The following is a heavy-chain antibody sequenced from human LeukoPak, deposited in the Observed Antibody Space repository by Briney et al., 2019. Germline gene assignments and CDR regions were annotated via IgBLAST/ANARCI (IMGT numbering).Heavy chain of an antibody. V-gene: IGHV3-30*02. D-gene: IGHD2-2*01. CDR3: AKDYHRYCSSTSCAPFDY. CDR1: GFTFSSYG. CDR2: IRYDGSNK. J-gene: IGHJ4*02. Sequence: GGSLRLSCAASGFTFSSYGMHWVRQAPGKGLEWVAFIRYDGSNKYYADSVKGRFTISRDNSKNTLYLQMNSLRAEDTAVYYCAKDYHRYCSSTSCAPFDYWGQGTLVTVSS.